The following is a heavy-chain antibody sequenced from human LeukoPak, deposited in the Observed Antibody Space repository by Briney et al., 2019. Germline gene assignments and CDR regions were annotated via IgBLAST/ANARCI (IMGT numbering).Heavy chain of an antibody. V-gene: IGHV4-4*07. CDR1: GGFTTYY. CDR2: IHPDGTT. CDR3: ARGGPWFDS. Sequence: SETLSLTCAVSGGFTTYYWSWIRQSAEKGLEWIGRIHPDGTTNYNPSLKSRVIMSLDTIKDQFSLNLHFVTAADTAIYYCARGGPWFDSWGQGTLVTVSS. J-gene: IGHJ5*01.